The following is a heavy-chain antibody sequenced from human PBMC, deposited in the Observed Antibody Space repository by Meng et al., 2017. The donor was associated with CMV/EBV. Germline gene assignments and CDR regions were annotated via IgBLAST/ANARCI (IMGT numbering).Heavy chain of an antibody. D-gene: IGHD3-10*01. V-gene: IGHV3-20*04. CDR2: INWNGGST. Sequence: CAGSGFTFDDYGMSWVRQAPGKGLEWVSGINWNGGSTGYADSVKGRFTISRDNAKNSLYLQMNSLRAEDTALYYCARVRTASLHFDLWGRGTLVTVSS. J-gene: IGHJ2*01. CDR3: ARVRTASLHFDL. CDR1: GFTFDDYG.